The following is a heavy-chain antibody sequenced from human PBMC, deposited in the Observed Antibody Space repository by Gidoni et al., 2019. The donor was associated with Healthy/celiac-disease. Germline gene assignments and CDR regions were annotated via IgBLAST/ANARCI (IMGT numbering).Heavy chain of an antibody. Sequence: EVQLVESGGGLFQPGGSLRLSCSASGFPFSSYAMHWVRQAPGKGLEYVSAISSNGGSTYYADSVKGRFTISRDNSKNTLYLQMSSLRAEDTAVYYCVKGFRGYSSGWSRDWGQGTLVTVSS. D-gene: IGHD6-19*01. CDR2: ISSNGGST. CDR1: GFPFSSYA. V-gene: IGHV3-64D*06. J-gene: IGHJ4*02. CDR3: VKGFRGYSSGWSRD.